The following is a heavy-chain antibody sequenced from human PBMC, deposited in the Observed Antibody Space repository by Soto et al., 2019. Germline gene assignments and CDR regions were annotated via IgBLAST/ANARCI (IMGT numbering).Heavy chain of an antibody. J-gene: IGHJ3*01. V-gene: IGHV5-51*01. Sequence: PGESLKISCKGYGYSFTTYWIGWVRQIPGKGLEWMGIIYAGGSDTRYSPSFQGQVTISVDESISTAYLQWSSLKASDTAMYYCVRGVHLTAADAFDVWGQGTMVTVSS. CDR1: GYSFTTYW. CDR3: VRGVHLTAADAFDV. CDR2: IYAGGSDT. D-gene: IGHD1-1*01.